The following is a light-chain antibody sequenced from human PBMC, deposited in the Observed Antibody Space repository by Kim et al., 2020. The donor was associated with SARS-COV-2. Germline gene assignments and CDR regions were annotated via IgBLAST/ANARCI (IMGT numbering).Light chain of an antibody. CDR2: GAS. CDR1: QSVHSY. J-gene: IGKJ2*01. Sequence: VSKGERANLSCRASQSVHSYLAWYQQKPGQAPRLLIYGASTRATGTPARFGGSGSGTEFTLTISSLQSEDVAVYYCQQYNNWPPYTFGQGTKLEI. V-gene: IGKV3-15*01. CDR3: QQYNNWPPYT.